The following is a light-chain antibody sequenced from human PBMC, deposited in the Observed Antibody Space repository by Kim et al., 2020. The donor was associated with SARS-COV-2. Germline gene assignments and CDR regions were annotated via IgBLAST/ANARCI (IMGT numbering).Light chain of an antibody. J-gene: IGLJ1*01. V-gene: IGLV3-10*01. Sequence: PGQTARITCSGDALPKKYAYWYQKKSGQAPVLVIYEDSKRPSGIPERFSGSSSGTMATLTISGAQVEDEADYYCYSTDSSGNHYVFGTGTKVTVL. CDR1: ALPKKY. CDR2: EDS. CDR3: YSTDSSGNHYV.